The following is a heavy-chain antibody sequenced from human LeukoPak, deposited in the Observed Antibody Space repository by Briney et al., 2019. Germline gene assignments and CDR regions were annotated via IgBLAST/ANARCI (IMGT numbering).Heavy chain of an antibody. CDR3: AKDPTYCGGDCYLLGWYFDL. CDR1: GFTFSSYA. V-gene: IGHV3-23*01. D-gene: IGHD2-21*02. Sequence: PGGSLRLSCAASGFTFSSYAMSWVRQAPGKGLEWVSAISGSGGSTYYADSVKGRFTISRDNSKNTLYLQMNSLRAEDTAVYYCAKDPTYCGGDCYLLGWYFDLWGRGTLSLSPQ. CDR2: ISGSGGST. J-gene: IGHJ2*01.